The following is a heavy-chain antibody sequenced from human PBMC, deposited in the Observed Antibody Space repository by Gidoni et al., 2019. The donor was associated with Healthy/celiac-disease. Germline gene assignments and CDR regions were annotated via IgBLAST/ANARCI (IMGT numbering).Heavy chain of an antibody. D-gene: IGHD2-2*01. CDR3: AKLWGYCSSTSCYEVYFQH. CDR2: ISGSGGST. J-gene: IGHJ1*01. Sequence: EVQLLESGGGLVQPGGSLRLSCAASGFTFSSYAMSWVRQAPGKGLGWVSAISGSGGSTYYADSVKGRFTISRDNSKNTLYLQMNSLRAEDTAVYHCAKLWGYCSSTSCYEVYFQHWGQGTLVTVSS. CDR1: GFTFSSYA. V-gene: IGHV3-23*01.